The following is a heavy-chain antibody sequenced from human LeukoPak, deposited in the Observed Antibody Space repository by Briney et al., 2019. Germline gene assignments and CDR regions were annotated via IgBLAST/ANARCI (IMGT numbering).Heavy chain of an antibody. V-gene: IGHV1-2*06. CDR2: INPNSGDT. J-gene: IGHJ4*02. CDR1: GYTFTGYY. D-gene: IGHD2-8*01. Sequence: RASVKVSCKASGYTFTGYYMHWVRQAPGQGLEWMGRINPNSGDTNYAQKFQGRVTMTRDTSISTAYMDLSRLRSDDTALYYCARDILYYDDYWGQGTLVTVSS. CDR3: ARDILYYDDY.